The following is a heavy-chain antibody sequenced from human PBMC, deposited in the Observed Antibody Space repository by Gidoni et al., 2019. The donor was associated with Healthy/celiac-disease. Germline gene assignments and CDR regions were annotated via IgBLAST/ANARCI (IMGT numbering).Heavy chain of an antibody. CDR3: ARTYYYGSGSKMGFDY. CDR2: IDWDDDK. V-gene: IGHV2-70*15. D-gene: IGHD3-10*01. CDR1: GFSLSTSGMC. Sequence: QVTLRESGPALVKPTQTLTLTCTSSGFSLSTSGMCVSWIRQPPGKALEWLARIDWDDDKYYSTSLKTRLTISKDTSKNQVVLTMTNMDPVDTATYYCARTYYYGSGSKMGFDYWGQGTLVTVSS. J-gene: IGHJ4*02.